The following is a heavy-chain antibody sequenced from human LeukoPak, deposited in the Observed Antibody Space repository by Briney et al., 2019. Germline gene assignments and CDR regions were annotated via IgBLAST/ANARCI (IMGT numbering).Heavy chain of an antibody. D-gene: IGHD3-16*01. CDR3: GKEGGA. CDR2: IGGRGGST. CDR1: GFTFSNAW. J-gene: IGHJ5*02. V-gene: IGHV3-23*01. Sequence: PGGSLRLSCAASGFTFSNAWMTWVRQAPGKGPEWVSAIGGRGGSTYYADSLGGRFTISRDNSKDMVYLQMNSLKVEDAATYHCGKEGGAWGQGTKVTVSS.